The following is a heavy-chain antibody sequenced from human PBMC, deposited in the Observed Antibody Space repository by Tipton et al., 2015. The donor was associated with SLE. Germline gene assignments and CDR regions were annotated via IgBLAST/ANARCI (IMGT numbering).Heavy chain of an antibody. Sequence: SLRLSCAASGFTFSSYWMHWVRQAPGKGLVWVSRINSDGSSTSYADPVKGRFTISRDNAKNTLYLQMNSLRAEDTAVYYCAGGLVHYYYYMDVWGKGTTVTVYS. CDR3: AGGLVHYYYYMDV. J-gene: IGHJ6*03. V-gene: IGHV3-74*01. CDR1: GFTFSSYW. D-gene: IGHD6-6*01. CDR2: INSDGSST.